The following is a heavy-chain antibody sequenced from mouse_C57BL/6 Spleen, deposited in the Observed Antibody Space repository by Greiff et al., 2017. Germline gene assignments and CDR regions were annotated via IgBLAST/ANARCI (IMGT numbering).Heavy chain of an antibody. D-gene: IGHD2-4*01. J-gene: IGHJ4*01. Sequence: VQLQQSGAELVRPGTSVKVSCKASGYAFTNYLIEWVKQRPGQGLEWIGVINPGSGGTNYNEKFKGKATLTADKSSSTAYMQLSSLTSEDSAVYFCAREDYDGGYYYAMDYWGQGTSLTVSS. CDR2: INPGSGGT. CDR1: GYAFTNYL. CDR3: AREDYDGGYYYAMDY. V-gene: IGHV1-54*01.